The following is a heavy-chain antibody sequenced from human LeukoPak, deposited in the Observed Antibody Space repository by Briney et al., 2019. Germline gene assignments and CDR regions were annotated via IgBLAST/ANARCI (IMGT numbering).Heavy chain of an antibody. CDR2: ISGSGDNT. Sequence: GGSLRLSCAASGFTFSSYAMNWVRQAPGKGLEWVSVISGSGDNTYYADFVKGRFTISRDNSKNTLYLQMNSLRAEDTAVYYCAKDGGLRVYYYDSSGPWDFDYWGQGTLVTVSS. J-gene: IGHJ4*02. D-gene: IGHD3-22*01. CDR1: GFTFSSYA. CDR3: AKDGGLRVYYYDSSGPWDFDY. V-gene: IGHV3-23*01.